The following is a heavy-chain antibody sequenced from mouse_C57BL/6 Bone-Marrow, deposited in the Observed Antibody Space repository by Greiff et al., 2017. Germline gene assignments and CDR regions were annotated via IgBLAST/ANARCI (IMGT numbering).Heavy chain of an antibody. J-gene: IGHJ3*01. CDR2: ISSGGSYT. CDR3: ARHYSNYVWFAY. D-gene: IGHD2-5*01. V-gene: IGHV5-6*01. CDR1: GFTFSSYG. Sequence: VQLKQSGGDLVKPGGSLKLSCAASGFTFSSYGMSWVRQTPDKRLEWVATISSGGSYTYYPDSVKGRFTISRDNAKNTLYLQMSSLKYEDTAMYYCARHYSNYVWFAYWGQGTLVTVSA.